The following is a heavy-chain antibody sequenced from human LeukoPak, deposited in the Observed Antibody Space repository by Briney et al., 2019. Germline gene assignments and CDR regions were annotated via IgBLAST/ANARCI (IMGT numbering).Heavy chain of an antibody. CDR2: ISAYYGNT. CDR3: AAGGRASVGYYGMDA. Sequence: ASVKVSCKASGYTFTSYGISWVRQAPGQGLEWMGWISAYYGNTNYAQKLQGRVTMTTGTSTSTAYMELRSLRSDDTAVYYCAAGGRASVGYYGMDAWGQGTTVTVSS. D-gene: IGHD1-26*01. J-gene: IGHJ6*02. CDR1: GYTFTSYG. V-gene: IGHV1-18*01.